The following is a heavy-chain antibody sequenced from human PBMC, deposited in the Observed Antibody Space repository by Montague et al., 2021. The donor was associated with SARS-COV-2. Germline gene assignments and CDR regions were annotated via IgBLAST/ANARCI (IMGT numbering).Heavy chain of an antibody. J-gene: IGHJ6*02. Sequence: SLRLSCAASGFTFSSYGMHWFRQAPGKGLEWVAVISYDGSNKYYADSVEGRFTISRDNSKNTLYLQMNSLRAEDTAVYYCAAELSAYYGMDVWGQGTTVTVSS. CDR2: ISYDGSNK. CDR3: AAELSAYYGMDV. CDR1: GFTFSSYG. V-gene: IGHV3-30*03. D-gene: IGHD1-14*01.